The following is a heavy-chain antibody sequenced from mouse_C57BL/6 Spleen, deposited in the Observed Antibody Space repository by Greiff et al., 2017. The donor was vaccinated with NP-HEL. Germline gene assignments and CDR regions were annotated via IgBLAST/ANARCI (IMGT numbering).Heavy chain of an antibody. Sequence: VQVVESGPELVKPGASVKISCKASGYAFSSSWMNWVKQRPGKGLEWIGRIYPGDGDTNYNGKFKGKATLTADKSSSTAYMQLSSLTSEDSAVYFCARWGYGSSYNYWGQGTTLTVSS. CDR1: GYAFSSSW. D-gene: IGHD1-1*01. CDR2: IYPGDGDT. J-gene: IGHJ2*01. CDR3: ARWGYGSSYNY. V-gene: IGHV1-82*01.